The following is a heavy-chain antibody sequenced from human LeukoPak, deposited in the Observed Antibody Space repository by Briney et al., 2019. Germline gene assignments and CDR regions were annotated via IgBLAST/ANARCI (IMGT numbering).Heavy chain of an antibody. CDR1: GFTFSSYW. V-gene: IGHV3-7*01. Sequence: GGSLTLSCAVSGFTFSSYWMTWVRQVPGKGLQWVANINQDGREKYYMDSMKGRLNISRDDTENSVFLQLTSLRPEDTGIYFCAKGRDYGDYWGQGTLVAVSS. CDR3: AKGRDYGDY. J-gene: IGHJ4*02. CDR2: INQDGREK.